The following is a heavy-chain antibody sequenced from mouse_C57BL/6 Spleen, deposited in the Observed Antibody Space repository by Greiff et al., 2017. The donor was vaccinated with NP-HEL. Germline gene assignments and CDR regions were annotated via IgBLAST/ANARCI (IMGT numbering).Heavy chain of an antibody. V-gene: IGHV1-15*01. Sequence: VQLQQSGAELVRPGASVTLSCKASGYTFTDYEMHWVKQTPVHGLEWIGAIDPETGGTAYNQKFKGKAILTADKSSSTAYMDPRRLTSEDSAVYYGTRRYYGSSYTHYYAMDYWGQGTSVTVSS. J-gene: IGHJ4*01. CDR2: IDPETGGT. CDR1: GYTFTDYE. D-gene: IGHD1-1*01. CDR3: TRRYYGSSYTHYYAMDY.